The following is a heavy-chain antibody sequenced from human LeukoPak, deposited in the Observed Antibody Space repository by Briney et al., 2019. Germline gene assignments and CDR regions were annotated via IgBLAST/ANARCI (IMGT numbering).Heavy chain of an antibody. CDR1: GFTFSSYA. J-gene: IGHJ5*02. CDR3: AKDPTTGTTPNWFDP. Sequence: PGGSLRPSCAASGFTFSSYAMSWVRQAPGKGLEWVSAISGSGGSTYYADSVKGRFTISRDNSKNTLYLQMNSLRAEDTAVYYCAKDPTTGTTPNWFDPWGQGTLVTVSS. V-gene: IGHV3-23*01. CDR2: ISGSGGST. D-gene: IGHD1-1*01.